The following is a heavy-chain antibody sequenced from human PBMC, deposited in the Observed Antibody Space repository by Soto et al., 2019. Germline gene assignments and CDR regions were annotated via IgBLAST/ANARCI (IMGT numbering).Heavy chain of an antibody. J-gene: IGHJ4*02. Sequence: ASVKVSCKASGYTFTNYGIYWVRQAPGQGLEWMGGFGPEDGDTIYAQKFQGRVTMTEDTSTDTAYMELSSLRSDDTAVYYCATGTVVTLDYWGQGTLVTVSS. D-gene: IGHD2-21*02. CDR2: FGPEDGDT. CDR1: GYTFTNYG. CDR3: ATGTVVTLDY. V-gene: IGHV1-24*01.